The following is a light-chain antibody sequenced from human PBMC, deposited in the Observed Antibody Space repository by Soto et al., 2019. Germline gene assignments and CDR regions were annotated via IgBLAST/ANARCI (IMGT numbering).Light chain of an antibody. CDR3: QHYNSYSEA. CDR2: KAS. J-gene: IGKJ1*01. CDR1: QTISSW. V-gene: IGKV1-5*03. Sequence: DIQMTQSPSALSGSVGDRFTITCLASQTISSWLDWYQQKTGKAPKLLIYKASTLKSGVPSRLSGSGSGKEFTLTISTLQPDDFATCYCQHYNSYSEAFGQGTKVAIK.